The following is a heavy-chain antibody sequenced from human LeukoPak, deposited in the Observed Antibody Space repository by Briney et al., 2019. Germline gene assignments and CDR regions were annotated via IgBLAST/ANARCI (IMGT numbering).Heavy chain of an antibody. D-gene: IGHD2-21*02. CDR3: ARASLVTAIRVDYYYYMDV. Sequence: GASVKVSCKASGYTFTNYYMHWVRQAPGQGLEWMGWINPNSGGTNYAQKFQGRVTMTRDTSISTAYMELSRLRSDDTAVYYCARASLVTAIRVDYYYYMDVWGKGTTVTISS. CDR2: INPNSGGT. J-gene: IGHJ6*03. CDR1: GYTFTNYY. V-gene: IGHV1-2*02.